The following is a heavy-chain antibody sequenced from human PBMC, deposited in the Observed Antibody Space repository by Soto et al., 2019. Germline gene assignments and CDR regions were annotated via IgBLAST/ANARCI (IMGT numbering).Heavy chain of an antibody. CDR2: ISVGGDHT. J-gene: IGHJ4*02. CDR1: GLTFSTYA. V-gene: IGHV3-23*01. Sequence: GGSLTRSCAASGLTFSTYAMSWVRQAAGKGMVWVSTISVGGDHTYYADSVNVRFTISRDNAKNTLYLHMNSPRAEDTPVYYCSNDIVVVVTANNYCGQRPRVTVSS. D-gene: IGHD2-15*01. CDR3: SNDIVVVVTANNY.